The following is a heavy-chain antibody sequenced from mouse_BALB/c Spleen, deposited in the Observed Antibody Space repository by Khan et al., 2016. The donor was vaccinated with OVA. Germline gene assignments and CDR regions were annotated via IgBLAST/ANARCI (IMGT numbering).Heavy chain of an antibody. V-gene: IGHV2-6-1*01. CDR3: ARQPYYHYNIMDY. Sequence: QVQLQQSGPGLAAPSQSLSITCTISGFSLTTYGVHWVRQPPGKGLEWLVVIWSDGTTNYNSALKSRLTITKDNSQSQVFLKMNSIQTDDTAIYFCARQPYYHYNIMDYWGQGTSVTVSS. D-gene: IGHD2-10*01. CDR1: GFSLTTYG. CDR2: IWSDGTT. J-gene: IGHJ4*01.